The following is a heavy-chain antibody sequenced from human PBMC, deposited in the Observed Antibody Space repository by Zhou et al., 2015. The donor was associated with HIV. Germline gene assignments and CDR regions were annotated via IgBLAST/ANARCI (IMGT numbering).Heavy chain of an antibody. CDR2: INYYGSST. J-gene: IGHJ2*01. Sequence: EVQLVESGGGLVQPGGSLRLSCAASGFIFRNYWMHWVRQGPGKGLAWVSSINYYGSSTDYADSAKGRFTISRDNAKDTLYLQMNSLRADDTAVYYCVRDRTSTFRGWYFDLWGLAPWSLSPQ. CDR3: VRDRTSTFRGWYFDL. V-gene: IGHV3-74*01. CDR1: GFIFRNYW. D-gene: IGHD3-16*01.